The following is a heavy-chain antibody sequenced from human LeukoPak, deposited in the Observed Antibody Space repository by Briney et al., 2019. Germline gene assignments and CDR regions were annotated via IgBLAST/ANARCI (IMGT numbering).Heavy chain of an antibody. CDR1: GFTFSSYS. D-gene: IGHD2-2*01. Sequence: RGGSLRLSCAASGFTFSSYSMNWVRQAPGKGLKWLSYISASSGTTFYTDSVKGRFTISRDNSKNTLYLQMNSLRAEDTAVYYCAKSGPGYCSSTSCSFDYWGQGTLVTVSS. V-gene: IGHV3-48*01. CDR3: AKSGPGYCSSTSCSFDY. J-gene: IGHJ4*02. CDR2: ISASSGTT.